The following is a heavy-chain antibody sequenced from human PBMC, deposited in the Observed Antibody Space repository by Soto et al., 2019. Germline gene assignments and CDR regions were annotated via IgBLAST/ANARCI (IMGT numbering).Heavy chain of an antibody. D-gene: IGHD1-20*01. CDR3: ARERYNWNDVVLGY. J-gene: IGHJ4*02. CDR2: INSDGSST. Sequence: LRLSCAASGFTFSSYWMHWVRQAPGKGLVWVSRINSDGSSTSYADSVKGRFTISRDNAKNTLYLQMNSLRAEDTAVYYCARERYNWNDVVLGYWGQGTLVTVSS. CDR1: GFTFSSYW. V-gene: IGHV3-74*01.